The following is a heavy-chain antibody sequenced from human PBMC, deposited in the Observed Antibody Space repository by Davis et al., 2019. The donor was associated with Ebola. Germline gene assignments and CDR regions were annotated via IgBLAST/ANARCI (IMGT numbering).Heavy chain of an antibody. CDR1: GDSISSSSYF. CDR2: RYYSGST. J-gene: IGHJ6*02. V-gene: IGHV4-39*01. Sequence: MPSETLSLTCTVSGDSISSSSYFWGWIRQPPEKGLEWIGGRYYSGSTYYNPSLKSRVTISVDTSKNQFSLKLSSVTAADTAVYYCARCQDILTGYYPLVPFYGMDVWGQGTTVTVSS. D-gene: IGHD3-9*01. CDR3: ARCQDILTGYYPLVPFYGMDV.